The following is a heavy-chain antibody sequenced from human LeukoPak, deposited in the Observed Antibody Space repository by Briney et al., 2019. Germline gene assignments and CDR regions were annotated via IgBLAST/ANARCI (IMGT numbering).Heavy chain of an antibody. J-gene: IGHJ4*02. CDR3: ARDRLQKYCSSTSCYFGC. CDR1: GFTFSSYG. V-gene: IGHV3-33*01. CDR2: IWYDGSNK. D-gene: IGHD2-2*01. Sequence: GGSLRLSCAASGFTFSSYGMHWVRQAPGKGLEWVAVIWYDGSNKYYADSVKGRFTISRDNSKNTLYLQMNSLRAEDTAVYYCARDRLQKYCSSTSCYFGCWGQGTLVTVSS.